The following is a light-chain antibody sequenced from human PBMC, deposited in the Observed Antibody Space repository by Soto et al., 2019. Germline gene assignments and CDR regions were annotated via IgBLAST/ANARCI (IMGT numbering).Light chain of an antibody. CDR2: TNS. J-gene: IGLJ3*02. V-gene: IGLV1-44*01. CDR1: SSNIGSNS. CDR3: AAWDDSLNGQGV. Sequence: QSVLTQPPSASGTPGQRVTISCSGSSSNIGSNSVSWYQQLPGTAPKLLIYTNSQRPSGVPDRFSASKSGTSAFLAISGLQSEDEADYYCAAWDDSLNGQGVFGGGTKDTVL.